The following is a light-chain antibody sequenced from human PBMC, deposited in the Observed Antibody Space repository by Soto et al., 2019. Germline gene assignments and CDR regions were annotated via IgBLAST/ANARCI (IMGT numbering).Light chain of an antibody. J-gene: IGKJ1*01. CDR2: AAS. Sequence: IQMTQSPSSLSASVGDRVTITCRASQGIRNDLGWYQQKPGKAPKLLIYAASSLQSGVPSRFSGSGSGTDFTLTISSLQPEDFATYYCLQDYNYPVRAFGQGTKVEIK. V-gene: IGKV1-6*01. CDR3: LQDYNYPVRA. CDR1: QGIRND.